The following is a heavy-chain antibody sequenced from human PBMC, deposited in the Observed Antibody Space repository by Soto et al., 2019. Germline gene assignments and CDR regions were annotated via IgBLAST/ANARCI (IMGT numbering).Heavy chain of an antibody. CDR2: IWYDGSNK. Sequence: GGSLRLSCAASGFTFSSYGMHWVRQAPGKGLEWVAVIWYDGSNKYYADSVKGRFTISRDNSKNTLYLQMNSLRVEDTAVYYCAREEGEFVLVPAASAGYYYYGMDGWGQGTTVTVSS. J-gene: IGHJ6*02. CDR1: GFTFSSYG. V-gene: IGHV3-33*01. D-gene: IGHD2-2*01. CDR3: AREEGEFVLVPAASAGYYYYGMDG.